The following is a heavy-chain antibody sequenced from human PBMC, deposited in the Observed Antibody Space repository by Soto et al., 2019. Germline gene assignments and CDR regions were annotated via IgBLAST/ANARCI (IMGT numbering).Heavy chain of an antibody. CDR3: ARGGAPVTVTPGVNYYYYGMDV. CDR1: GYTFTGYY. V-gene: IGHV1-2*04. CDR2: INPNSGGT. D-gene: IGHD4-17*01. Sequence: ASVKVSCKASGYTFTGYYMHWVRQAPGQGLEWMGWINPNSGGTNYAQKFQGWVTMTRDTSISTAYMELSRLRSDDTAVYYCARGGAPVTVTPGVNYYYYGMDVWGQGTTVTVSS. J-gene: IGHJ6*02.